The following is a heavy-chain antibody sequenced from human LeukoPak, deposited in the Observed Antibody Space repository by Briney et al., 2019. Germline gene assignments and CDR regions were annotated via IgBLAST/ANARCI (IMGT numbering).Heavy chain of an antibody. Sequence: GGYLRLSCAASGFTFSNYWMHWVRQDPGKGLVWVSFINPDGSTTNYADSVKGRFTISRDNSKNTVYLQMNSLRAEDTAVYFCARDLGTNDAFDIWGQGTMLTVSS. V-gene: IGHV3-74*01. CDR3: ARDLGTNDAFDI. J-gene: IGHJ3*02. CDR1: GFTFSNYW. CDR2: INPDGSTT. D-gene: IGHD7-27*01.